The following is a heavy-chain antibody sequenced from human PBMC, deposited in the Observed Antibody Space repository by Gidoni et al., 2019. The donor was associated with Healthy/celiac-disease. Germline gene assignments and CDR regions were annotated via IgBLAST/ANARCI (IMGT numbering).Heavy chain of an antibody. D-gene: IGHD1-7*01. CDR3: ARLTGTTYGRNWFDP. Sequence: SGGSISSYYWSWIRQPPGKGLEWIGYIYYSGSTNYNPSLKSRVTISVDTSKNQFSLKLSSVTAADTAVYYCARLTGTTYGRNWFDPWGQGTLVTVSS. V-gene: IGHV4-59*01. J-gene: IGHJ5*02. CDR2: IYYSGST. CDR1: GGSISSYY.